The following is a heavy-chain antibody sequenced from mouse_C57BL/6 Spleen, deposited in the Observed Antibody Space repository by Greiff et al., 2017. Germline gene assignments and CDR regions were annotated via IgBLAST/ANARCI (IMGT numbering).Heavy chain of an antibody. V-gene: IGHV1-50*01. J-gene: IGHJ1*03. CDR3: ARSPTTVVTEWYFDV. D-gene: IGHD1-1*01. CDR2: IDPSDSYT. CDR1: GYTFTSYW. Sequence: QVQLKQPGAELVKPGASVKLSCKASGYTFTSYWMQWVKQRPGQGLEWIGEIDPSDSYTNYNQKFKGKATLTVDTSSSTAYMQLSSLTSEDSAVYYCARSPTTVVTEWYFDVWGTGTTVTVSS.